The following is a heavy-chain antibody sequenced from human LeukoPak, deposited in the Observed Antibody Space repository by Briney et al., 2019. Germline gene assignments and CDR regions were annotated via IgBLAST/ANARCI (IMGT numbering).Heavy chain of an antibody. CDR1: GFTFSSYA. CDR3: AKGLPGIAALRSYFDY. V-gene: IGHV3-23*01. D-gene: IGHD6-13*01. Sequence: GGSLRLSCAAPGFTFSSYAMSWVRQAPGKGLEWVSAISGSGGSTYYADSVKGRFTISRDNSKNTLYLQMNSLRAEDTAVYYCAKGLPGIAALRSYFDYWGQGTLVTVSS. CDR2: ISGSGGST. J-gene: IGHJ4*02.